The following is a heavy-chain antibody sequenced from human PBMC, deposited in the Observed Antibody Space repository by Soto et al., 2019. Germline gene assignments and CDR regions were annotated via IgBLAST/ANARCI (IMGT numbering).Heavy chain of an antibody. V-gene: IGHV1-69*01. CDR1: GGTFSSYA. J-gene: IGHJ5*02. CDR3: ARDREYCSSTSSHNWFDP. D-gene: IGHD2-2*01. Sequence: QVQLVQSGAEVKKPGSSVKVSCKASGGTFSSYAISWVRQAPGQGLEWMGGIIPIFGTANYAQKFQGRVTITADESTSTAYMELSSLRSEDTAVYYCARDREYCSSTSSHNWFDPWGQVTLVTVSS. CDR2: IIPIFGTA.